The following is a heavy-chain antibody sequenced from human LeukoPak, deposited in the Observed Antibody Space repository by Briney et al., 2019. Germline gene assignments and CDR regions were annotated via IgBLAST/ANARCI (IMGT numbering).Heavy chain of an antibody. CDR1: GFTFSSYG. Sequence: GGSLRLSCAASGFTFSSYGMHWVRQAPGRGLEWVAIISYDGSNKYYADSVRGRSTISRDNSKNTLYLQMNSLRAEDTAVYYCAKDHCNNGVCYYFDYWGQGTLVTVSS. CDR3: AKDHCNNGVCYYFDY. D-gene: IGHD2-8*01. V-gene: IGHV3-30*18. CDR2: ISYDGSNK. J-gene: IGHJ4*02.